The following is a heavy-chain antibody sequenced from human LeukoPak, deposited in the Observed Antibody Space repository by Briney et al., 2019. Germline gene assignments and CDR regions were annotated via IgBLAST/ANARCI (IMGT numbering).Heavy chain of an antibody. Sequence: GASVKDSCKASGGTFRSYAISWVRQAPGQGLEWMGGIIPIFGTANYAQKFQGRVTITTDESTSTAYMELSSLRSEDTAVYYCARGRGYSYGYPGLDYWGQGTLVTVSS. CDR3: ARGRGYSYGYPGLDY. D-gene: IGHD5-18*01. J-gene: IGHJ4*02. CDR1: GGTFRSYA. V-gene: IGHV1-69*05. CDR2: IIPIFGTA.